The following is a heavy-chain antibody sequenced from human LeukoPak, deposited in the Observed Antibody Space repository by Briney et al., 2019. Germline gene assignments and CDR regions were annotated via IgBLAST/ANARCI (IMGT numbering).Heavy chain of an antibody. CDR3: ARDIGYNTFDN. CDR2: IKEDGSAK. CDR1: GFTFKRAW. V-gene: IGHV3-7*01. Sequence: PGGSLRLSCAASGFTFKRAWMTWVRQAPGKGLEWVANIKEDGSAKNYVGSVKGRFTISRDNAKNSLYLQLSSLRVEDTAVYYCARDIGYNTFDNWGQGTLVTVSS. J-gene: IGHJ4*02. D-gene: IGHD1-14*01.